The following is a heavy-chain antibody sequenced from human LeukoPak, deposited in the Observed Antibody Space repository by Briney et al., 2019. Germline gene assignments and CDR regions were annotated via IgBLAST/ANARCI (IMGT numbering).Heavy chain of an antibody. J-gene: IGHJ4*02. Sequence: SQTLSLTCALSGDILSSVSAAWYWGRQSPSRGLEWLGRTYYRSKLHNDYAGSVKSRITINADTSKNQFSLQLNSVTPEDTAVYYCARDPSGDQGLDFWGQGTLVTVSS. CDR1: GDILSSVSAA. V-gene: IGHV6-1*01. CDR2: TYYRSKLHN. CDR3: ARDPSGDQGLDF. D-gene: IGHD3-10*01.